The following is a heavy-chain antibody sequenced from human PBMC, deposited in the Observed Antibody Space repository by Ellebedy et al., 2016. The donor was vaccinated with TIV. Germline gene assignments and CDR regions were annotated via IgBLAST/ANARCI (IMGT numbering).Heavy chain of an antibody. CDR2: ISYDGTKT. Sequence: GGSLRLSCAASGFTFSSYAMHWVRQAPGKGLEWVAVISYDGTKTYYADSVKGRITISRDNSKNTLYLQMNSLRAEDTAVYYCASLQSYCISCESDVWGQGTTVTVSS. J-gene: IGHJ6*02. D-gene: IGHD2-2*01. V-gene: IGHV3-30-3*01. CDR3: ASLQSYCISCESDV. CDR1: GFTFSSYA.